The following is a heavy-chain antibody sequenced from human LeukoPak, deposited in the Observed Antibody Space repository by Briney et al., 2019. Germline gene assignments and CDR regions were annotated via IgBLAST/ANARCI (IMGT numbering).Heavy chain of an antibody. CDR2: IYDSGST. V-gene: IGHV4-59*01. CDR1: GGSISSYY. CDR3: ARQSISGSSLSYFDY. D-gene: IGHD3-22*01. J-gene: IGHJ4*02. Sequence: PSESLSLTCTVSGGSISSYYWSWIRQPPGKGLEWIGNIYDSGSTNYNPSLKSRVTISVDTSKNQCSLKLSSVTAADTAVYYCARQSISGSSLSYFDYWGQGTLVNVSS.